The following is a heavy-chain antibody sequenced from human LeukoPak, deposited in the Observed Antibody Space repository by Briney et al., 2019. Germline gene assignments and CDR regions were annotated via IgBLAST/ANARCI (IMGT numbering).Heavy chain of an antibody. J-gene: IGHJ4*02. CDR2: ISYDGSNK. D-gene: IGHD2-21*02. Sequence: GRSLRLTCAASGFTFNSYGMHWVRRAPGKELEWVAVISYDGSNKYYAGSVKGRFTVSRDNSKNTLYLQMNSLRAEDTAVYYCAKDKGCGGDCYWYYFDYWGQGTLVTVSS. V-gene: IGHV3-30*18. CDR3: AKDKGCGGDCYWYYFDY. CDR1: GFTFNSYG.